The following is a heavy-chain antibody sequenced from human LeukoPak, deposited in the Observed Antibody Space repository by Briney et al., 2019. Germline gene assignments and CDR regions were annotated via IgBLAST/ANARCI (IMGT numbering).Heavy chain of an antibody. CDR2: MNPNSGNT. V-gene: IGHV1-8*01. J-gene: IGHJ4*02. D-gene: IGHD1-26*01. CDR3: ARGVPAWEPPLDY. Sequence: GASVKVSCKASGYTFTSYDINWVRQATGQGLEWMGWMNPNSGNTGYAQKFQGRVTMTRNTSISTAYMELSSLRSEDTAVYYRARGVPAWEPPLDYWGQGTLVTVSS. CDR1: GYTFTSYD.